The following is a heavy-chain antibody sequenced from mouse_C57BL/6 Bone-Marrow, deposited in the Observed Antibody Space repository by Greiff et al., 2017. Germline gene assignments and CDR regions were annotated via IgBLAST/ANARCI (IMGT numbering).Heavy chain of an antibody. CDR1: GYTFTDYN. CDR3: ARYYYGGYWYFDV. Sequence: EVQLQQSGPELVKPGASVKIPCKASGYTFTDYNMDWVKQSHGKSLEWIGDINPNNGGTIYNQKFKGKATLTVDKSSSTAYMELRSLTSEDTAVYYCARYYYGGYWYFDVWGTGTTVTVSS. V-gene: IGHV1-18*01. CDR2: INPNNGGT. D-gene: IGHD1-1*01. J-gene: IGHJ1*03.